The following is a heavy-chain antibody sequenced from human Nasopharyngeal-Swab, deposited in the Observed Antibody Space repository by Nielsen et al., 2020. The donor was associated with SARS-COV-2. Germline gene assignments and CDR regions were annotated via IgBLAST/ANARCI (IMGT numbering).Heavy chain of an antibody. CDR2: IYYSGST. V-gene: IGHV4-30-4*01. D-gene: IGHD6-19*01. CDR3: ARVGVGYSSGWYVYYGMDV. CDR1: GGSISSGDYY. J-gene: IGHJ6*02. Sequence: SETLSPTCTVSGGSISSGDYYWSWIRQPPGKGLEWIGYIYYSGSTYYNPSLKSRVTISVDRSKNQFSLKLSSVTAADTAVYYCARVGVGYSSGWYVYYGMDVWGQGTTVTVSS.